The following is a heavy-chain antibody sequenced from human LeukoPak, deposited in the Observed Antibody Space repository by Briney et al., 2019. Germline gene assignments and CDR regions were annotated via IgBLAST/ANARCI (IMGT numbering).Heavy chain of an antibody. CDR1: GGSISSGGYY. CDR2: IYYSGST. V-gene: IGHV4-31*03. J-gene: IGHJ3*02. D-gene: IGHD4-17*01. CDR3: ARDFPRTTRAFDI. Sequence: SETLSLTCTVSGGSISSGGYYWSWIRQHPGKGLEWIGYIYYSGSTYYNPSLKSRVTISVDTSKNQFSLKLSSVTAADTAVYYCARDFPRTTRAFDIWGQGTMVTVSS.